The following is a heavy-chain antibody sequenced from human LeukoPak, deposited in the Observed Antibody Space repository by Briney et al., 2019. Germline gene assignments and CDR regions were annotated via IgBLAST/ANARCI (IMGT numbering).Heavy chain of an antibody. CDR1: GGSISSSSYY. J-gene: IGHJ4*02. Sequence: SETLSLTCTVSGGSISSSSYYWGWIRQPPGKGLEWIGSIYYSGSTYYNPSLKCRVTISVDTSKNQFSLKLSSVTAADTAVYYCARGSVRGYSSSWYYYWGQGTLVTVSS. V-gene: IGHV4-39*07. D-gene: IGHD6-13*01. CDR3: ARGSVRGYSSSWYYY. CDR2: IYYSGST.